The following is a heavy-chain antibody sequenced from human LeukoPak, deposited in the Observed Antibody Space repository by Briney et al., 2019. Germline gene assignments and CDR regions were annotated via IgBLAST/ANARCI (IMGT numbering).Heavy chain of an antibody. CDR1: GGSISSGDYY. V-gene: IGHV4-30-4*01. D-gene: IGHD5-18*01. J-gene: IGHJ4*02. CDR2: IYYSGST. CDR3: ARLLPLDTALVITGGESFDY. Sequence: SQTLSLTCTVSGGSISSGDYYWSWIRQPPGKGLEWIGYIYYSGSTFYHPSLKSRVTISVDTSKNHFSLKLTSVTAADTAVYYCARLLPLDTALVITGGESFDYWGQGTLVTVSS.